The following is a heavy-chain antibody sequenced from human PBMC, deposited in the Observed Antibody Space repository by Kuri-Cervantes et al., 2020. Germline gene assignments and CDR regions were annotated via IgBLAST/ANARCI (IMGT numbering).Heavy chain of an antibody. V-gene: IGHV1-2*02. D-gene: IGHD3-10*01. CDR1: GYTFTGYY. CDR2: INPNSGGT. J-gene: IGHJ6*02. Sequence: ASVKVSCKASGYTFTGYYMHWVRQAPGQGPEWMGWINPNSGGTNYAQKFQGRVTMTRDTSISTAYMELSSLRSEDTAVYYCARNNTFFTMVRGVMSFFHPSNPSDYYYYGMDVWGQGTTVTVSS. CDR3: ARNNTFFTMVRGVMSFFHPSNPSDYYYYGMDV.